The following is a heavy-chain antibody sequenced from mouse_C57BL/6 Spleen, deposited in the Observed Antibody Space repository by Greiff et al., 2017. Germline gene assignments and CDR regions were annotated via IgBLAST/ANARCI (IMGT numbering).Heavy chain of an antibody. J-gene: IGHJ4*01. CDR3: ARSLYGNSYAMDY. Sequence: QVQLKESGPELVKPGASVKISCKASGYAFSSSWMNWVKQRPGKGLEWIGRIYPGDGDTNYNGKFKGKATLTADKSSSTAYMQLSSLTSEDSAVYFCARSLYGNSYAMDYWGQGTSVTGSS. D-gene: IGHD2-1*01. V-gene: IGHV1-82*01. CDR2: IYPGDGDT. CDR1: GYAFSSSW.